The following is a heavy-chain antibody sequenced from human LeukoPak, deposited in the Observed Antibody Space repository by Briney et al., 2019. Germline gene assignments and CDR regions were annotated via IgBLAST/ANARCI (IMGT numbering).Heavy chain of an antibody. J-gene: IGHJ4*02. CDR3: ARGSTDCSSTSCFSPGAAGD. Sequence: GESLKISCKGSGYSFTSYWIGWVRQMPGKGLEWMGIIYPGDSDTRYSPSFQGQVTISADKSISTAYLQWSSLKASDTAMYYCARGSTDCSSTSCFSPGAAGDWGQGTLVTVSS. CDR2: IYPGDSDT. V-gene: IGHV5-51*01. D-gene: IGHD2-2*01. CDR1: GYSFTSYW.